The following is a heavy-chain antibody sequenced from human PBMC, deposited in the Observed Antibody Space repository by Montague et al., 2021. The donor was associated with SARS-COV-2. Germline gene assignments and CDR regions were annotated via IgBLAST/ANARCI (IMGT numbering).Heavy chain of an antibody. CDR1: GFTFSDCY. V-gene: IGHV3-11*03. D-gene: IGHD3-10*01. CDR3: ASFTMVRGAPGYGMDV. J-gene: IGHJ6*02. Sequence: SLRLSCAASGFTFSDCYMTWIRQAPGKGLEWLSYISTRSTYTNYADSVKGRFTISRDDAKNSLYLQMNSLRAEDTAVYYCASFTMVRGAPGYGMDVWGPGTTVTVSS. CDR2: ISTRSTYT.